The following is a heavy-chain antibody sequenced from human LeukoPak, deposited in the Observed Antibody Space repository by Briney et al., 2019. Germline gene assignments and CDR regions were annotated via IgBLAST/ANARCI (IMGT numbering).Heavy chain of an antibody. D-gene: IGHD1-26*01. V-gene: IGHV3-30*02. CDR3: AKVHYIVGATTVDY. Sequence: PGGSLRLSCAASGSTFSSYGMHWVRQAPGKGLEWVAFIRYDGSNKYYADSVKGRFTISRDNSKNTLYLQMNSLRAEDTAVYYCAKVHYIVGATTVDYWGQGTLATVSS. CDR1: GSTFSSYG. CDR2: IRYDGSNK. J-gene: IGHJ4*02.